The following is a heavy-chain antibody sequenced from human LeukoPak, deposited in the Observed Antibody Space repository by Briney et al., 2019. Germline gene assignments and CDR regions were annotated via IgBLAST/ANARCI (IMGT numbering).Heavy chain of an antibody. CDR2: IFSSGST. Sequence: SETLSLTCTVSGASISSGTYYWSWIRQLPGKGLEWIGCIFSSGSTNYNPSLKSRVTISVDTSKNQFSLKLSSVTAADTAVYYCAREADSSGWYGDAFDIWGQGTMVTVSS. CDR1: GASISSGTYY. V-gene: IGHV4-61*01. J-gene: IGHJ3*02. D-gene: IGHD6-19*01. CDR3: AREADSSGWYGDAFDI.